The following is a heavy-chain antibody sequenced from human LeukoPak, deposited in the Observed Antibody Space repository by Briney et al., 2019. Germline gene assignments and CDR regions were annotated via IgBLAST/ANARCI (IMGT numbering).Heavy chain of an antibody. D-gene: IGHD6-6*01. CDR2: INPSGGST. J-gene: IGHJ4*02. CDR3: ARGGYDGSSLDY. CDR1: GYTFTSYY. Sequence: ASVKVSCKASGYTFTSYYMHWVRQAPGQGLEWMGIINPSGGSTSYAQKFQGRVTITRNTSISTAYMELSSLRSEDTAVYYCARGGYDGSSLDYWGQGTLVTVSS. V-gene: IGHV1-46*01.